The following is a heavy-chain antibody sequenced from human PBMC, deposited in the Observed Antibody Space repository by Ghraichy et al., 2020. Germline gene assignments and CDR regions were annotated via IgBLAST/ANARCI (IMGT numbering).Heavy chain of an antibody. V-gene: IGHV6-1*01. D-gene: IGHD2-15*01. CDR3: ARDPTPIALHLGYFDI. Sequence: LRLSCAISGDSVSSNSAAWNWIRQSPSRGLEWLGRTFYRSKWYNDYAVSVKGRMTINPDTSKNQFSLHLNSVTTEDTAVYYCARDPTPIALHLGYFDIWGQRILITFSS. CDR2: TFYRSKWYN. J-gene: IGHJ4*02. CDR1: GDSVSSNSAA.